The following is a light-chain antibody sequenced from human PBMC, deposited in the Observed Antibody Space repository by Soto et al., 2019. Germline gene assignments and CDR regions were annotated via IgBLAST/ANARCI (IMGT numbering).Light chain of an antibody. CDR3: QQYYSTPLT. Sequence: DIVMTQSPDSLAVSLGERATINCKSSQTVLYSSNNKNYLAWYQQKPGQHPKLLIYWASTRQSGAPDRFSGSGSGTDFTLTISSLQAEDVAVYYCQQYYSTPLTFGGGTKVEL. CDR1: QTVLYSSNNKNY. J-gene: IGKJ4*01. V-gene: IGKV4-1*01. CDR2: WAS.